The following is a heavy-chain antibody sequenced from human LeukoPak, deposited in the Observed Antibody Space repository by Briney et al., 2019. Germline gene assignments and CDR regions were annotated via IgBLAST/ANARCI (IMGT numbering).Heavy chain of an antibody. CDR2: IYHSGST. CDR1: GGSISSGGYS. Sequence: PSETLSLTCAVSGGSISSGGYSWSWIRQPPGKGLEWIGYIYHSGSTYYNPSLKSRVTISVDRSKNQFSLKLSSVTAADTAVYYCARGPSSRTGYDSSGYFAHDAFDIWGQGTMVTVSS. D-gene: IGHD3-22*01. J-gene: IGHJ3*02. CDR3: ARGPSSRTGYDSSGYFAHDAFDI. V-gene: IGHV4-30-2*01.